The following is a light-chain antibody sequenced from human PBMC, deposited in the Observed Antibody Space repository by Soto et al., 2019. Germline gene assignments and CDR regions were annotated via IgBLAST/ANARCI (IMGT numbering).Light chain of an antibody. CDR1: QRVSSSY. CDR3: QRYGSSPPFT. V-gene: IGKV3-20*01. J-gene: IGKJ2*01. Sequence: EIVLTQSPGTLSLSPGERATLSCRASQRVSSSYLAWYQQNPGQAPRLLIYGASSRATSIPDRFSGSGSGTDFTLTISRLEPEDFAVYFCQRYGSSPPFTCGQGTKVEI. CDR2: GAS.